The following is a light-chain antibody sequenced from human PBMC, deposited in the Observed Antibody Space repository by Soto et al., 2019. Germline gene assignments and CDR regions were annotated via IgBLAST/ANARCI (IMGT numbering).Light chain of an antibody. CDR3: QEYGSSPMWT. CDR2: GAS. J-gene: IGKJ1*01. Sequence: EIVLTQSPGTVSLSPGDRATLSCRASQSVSSSYLAWYQQTPGQAPRLLVYGASRRATGIPDRFSGSGSGTDFTLTISRLEPEDFAVYYSQEYGSSPMWTFGQGTKVEIK. CDR1: QSVSSSY. V-gene: IGKV3-20*01.